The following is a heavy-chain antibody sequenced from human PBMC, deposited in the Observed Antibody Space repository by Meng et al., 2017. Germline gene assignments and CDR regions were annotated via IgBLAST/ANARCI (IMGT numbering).Heavy chain of an antibody. V-gene: IGHV4-4*02. CDR3: ARWSIYCSGGSCYSFDY. CDR2: IYHSGST. D-gene: IGHD2-15*01. J-gene: IGHJ4*02. Sequence: VQPQEPGPGLVQPSGTLSLTCAVSGGSIRSSNWWSWVRQPPGKGLEWIGEIYHSGSTNYNPSLKSRVTISVDKSKNQFSLKLSSVTAADTAVYYCARWSIYCSGGSCYSFDYWGQGTLVTVSS. CDR1: GGSIRSSNW.